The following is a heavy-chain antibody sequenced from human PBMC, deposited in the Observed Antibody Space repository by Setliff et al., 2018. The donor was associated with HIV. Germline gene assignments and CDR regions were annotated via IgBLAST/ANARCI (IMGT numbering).Heavy chain of an antibody. CDR1: GYTFSNFG. J-gene: IGHJ4*02. V-gene: IGHV1-69*13. Sequence: SVKVSCKSSGYTFSNFGVSWVRQAPGQGLEWMGGIIPVFRTANYAQKFQGRVTITADESTSTAYMELSSLRSEDTAVYYRARGATITYYFDYWGQGTLVTVSS. CDR2: IIPVFRTA. D-gene: IGHD5-12*01. CDR3: ARGATITYYFDY.